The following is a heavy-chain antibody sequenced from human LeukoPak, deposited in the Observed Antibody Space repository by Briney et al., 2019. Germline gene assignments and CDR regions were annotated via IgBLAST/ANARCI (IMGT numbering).Heavy chain of an antibody. V-gene: IGHV4-34*01. D-gene: IGHD4-23*01. J-gene: IGHJ4*02. CDR3: ARTTVVTSNFDF. Sequence: SETLSLTCAVYVGSFSGYYWTWMRQRPGKRLEWIGEINHSGSTNYNPSLMSRVTISVDTSKNQFSLKLSSVTAADTAMYYCARTTVVTSNFDFWGQGTLVTVSS. CDR1: VGSFSGYY. CDR2: INHSGST.